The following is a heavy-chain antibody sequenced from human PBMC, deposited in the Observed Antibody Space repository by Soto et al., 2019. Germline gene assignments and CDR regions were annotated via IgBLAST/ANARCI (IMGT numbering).Heavy chain of an antibody. CDR1: GYTXTSYD. CDR3: ARPTELGPYYYYYGMDV. CDR2: MNPKSGNT. D-gene: IGHD3-16*01. V-gene: IGHV1-8*01. J-gene: IGHJ6*02. Sequence: SXKVSYTASGYTXTSYDIHWVRQATGQGLEWMGWMNPKSGNTGYAQKFQGRVTMTRNTSISTAYMELSSLRSEDTAVYYCARPTELGPYYYYYGMDVWGQGTTVTVSS.